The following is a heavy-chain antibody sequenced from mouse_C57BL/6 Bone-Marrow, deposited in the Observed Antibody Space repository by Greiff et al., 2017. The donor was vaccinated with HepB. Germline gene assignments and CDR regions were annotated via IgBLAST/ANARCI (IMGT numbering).Heavy chain of an antibody. CDR3: ARNVYDFDY. Sequence: EVKLVESGGGLVKPGGSLKLSCAASGFTFSSYTMSWVRQTPEKRLEWVATISGGGGNTYYPDSVKGRFTISRDNATNTLYLQMSSLRSEDTALYYCARNVYDFDYWGKGTTLTVSS. CDR2: ISGGGGNT. V-gene: IGHV5-9*01. J-gene: IGHJ2*01. CDR1: GFTFSSYT. D-gene: IGHD1-1*01.